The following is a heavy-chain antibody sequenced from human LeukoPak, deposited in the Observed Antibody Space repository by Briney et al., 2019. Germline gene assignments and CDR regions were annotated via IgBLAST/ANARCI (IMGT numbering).Heavy chain of an antibody. CDR3: ARRIAAAGLYYFDY. V-gene: IGHV5-51*01. D-gene: IGHD6-13*01. J-gene: IGHJ4*02. Sequence: GESLKISCKASGYSFTSYWIGWVRQMPGKGLEWMAIVYPGDSDTRYSPSFRGQVTISADKSINTAYLQWSSLKASDIGMYYCARRIAAAGLYYFDYWGQGTLVTVSS. CDR1: GYSFTSYW. CDR2: VYPGDSDT.